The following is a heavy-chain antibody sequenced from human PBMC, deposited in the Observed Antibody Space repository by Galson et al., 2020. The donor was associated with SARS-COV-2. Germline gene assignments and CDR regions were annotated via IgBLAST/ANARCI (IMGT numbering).Heavy chain of an antibody. CDR1: GFSLSTSGVG. Sequence: SGPTLVKPTQTLTLTCTFSGFSLSTSGVGVGWIHQPPGKALEWLALIYWDDDKRYSPSLNSRLTITKDTSKDQVVLTMTNMDPVDTATYYCAHRLGYGGNFDYFDYWGQGTLVTVSS. CDR2: IYWDDDK. CDR3: AHRLGYGGNFDYFDY. D-gene: IGHD2-21*02. V-gene: IGHV2-5*02. J-gene: IGHJ4*01.